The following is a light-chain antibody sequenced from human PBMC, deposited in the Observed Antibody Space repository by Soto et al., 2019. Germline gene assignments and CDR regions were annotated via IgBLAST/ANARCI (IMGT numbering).Light chain of an antibody. CDR2: GAS. J-gene: IGKJ1*01. CDR1: QSVSSSY. CDR3: QQYGSSPRT. Sequence: EIVLMQSPGTLSLSPGARATLSCRASQSVSSSYLAWYQQKPGQAPRLLISGASIRATGIPDRFSGGGSGTDFTLTISRLEPEDFAVYYCQQYGSSPRTFGPGTKVDIK. V-gene: IGKV3-20*01.